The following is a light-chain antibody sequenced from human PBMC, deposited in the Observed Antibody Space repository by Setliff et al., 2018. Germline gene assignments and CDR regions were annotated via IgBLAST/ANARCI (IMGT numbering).Light chain of an antibody. V-gene: IGLV2-14*01. CDR2: EVS. Sequence: QSVLTQPPSASGSPGQSVTISCTGTNSDVGAYDHVAWYLQLPGKAPKLIIFEVSNRPSGIPNRFSGSKSGNTASLSISGLQAEDEADYYCSSYTSLSTRVFGTGTKVNRP. CDR1: NSDVGAYDH. CDR3: SSYTSLSTRV. J-gene: IGLJ1*01.